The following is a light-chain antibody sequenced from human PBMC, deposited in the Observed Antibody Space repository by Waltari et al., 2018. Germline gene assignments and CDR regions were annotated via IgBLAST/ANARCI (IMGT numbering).Light chain of an antibody. CDR1: PGISSA. Sequence: AIPVTQTPSFPSAFVGDRVTFTCRASPGISSAVAWYQQKPGKPPNLLIYAASRLEGGVPSRLSGSGSGTDFTLTISSLQPEDFATYYCQQFYSYPITFGQGTRLEIK. V-gene: IGKV1-13*02. CDR3: QQFYSYPIT. J-gene: IGKJ5*01. CDR2: AAS.